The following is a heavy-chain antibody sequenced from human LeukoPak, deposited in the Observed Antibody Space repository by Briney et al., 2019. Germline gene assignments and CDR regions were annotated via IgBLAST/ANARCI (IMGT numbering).Heavy chain of an antibody. CDR3: ARFGDRYSSPYYGMDV. CDR1: GFTFSSYA. CDR2: ISGSGGST. J-gene: IGHJ6*02. Sequence: GGSLRLSCAASGFTFSSYAMSWVRQAPGKGLEWVSAISGSGGSTYYADSVKGRFTISRDNSKNTLYLQMNSLRAEDTAVYYCARFGDRYSSPYYGMDVWGQGTTVTVSS. D-gene: IGHD6-13*01. V-gene: IGHV3-23*01.